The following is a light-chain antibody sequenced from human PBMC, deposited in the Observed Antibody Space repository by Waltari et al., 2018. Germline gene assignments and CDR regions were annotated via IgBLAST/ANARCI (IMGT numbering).Light chain of an antibody. CDR3: QQYYSYPL. CDR1: QGISSY. CDR2: AAS. V-gene: IGKV1-8*01. J-gene: IGKJ3*01. Sequence: AIRMTQSPSSLSASTGDRVTITCRASQGISSYLAWYQQKPGKAPNHLLYAASTLQSGVPSRFSGSGSGTDFTLTISCLQSEDFATYYCQQYYSYPLFGPGTKVDIK.